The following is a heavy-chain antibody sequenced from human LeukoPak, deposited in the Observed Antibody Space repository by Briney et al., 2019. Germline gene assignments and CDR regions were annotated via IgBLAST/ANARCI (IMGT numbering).Heavy chain of an antibody. Sequence: GGSLRLSCAASGFTFSDHYMDWVRQAPGKGLEWVSAISGSGGSTYYADSVKGRFTISRDNSKNTLYLQKNSLRAEDTAVYYCAKSGIQLWPSPFDYWGQGTLVTVSS. J-gene: IGHJ4*02. D-gene: IGHD5-18*01. V-gene: IGHV3-23*01. CDR2: ISGSGGST. CDR1: GFTFSDHY. CDR3: AKSGIQLWPSPFDY.